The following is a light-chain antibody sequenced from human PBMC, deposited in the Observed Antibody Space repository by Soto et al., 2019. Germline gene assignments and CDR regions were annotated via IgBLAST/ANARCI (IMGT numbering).Light chain of an antibody. Sequence: EIVLTQSPGTLTLSPGERATLSCRASQSVSSSYLAWYQQKPGQPPRLLIYNASTRATGIPDRFSGSGSGTDFTLTISRLEPEDFAVYYCQQYGSSPRHTFGPGTKLEIK. J-gene: IGKJ2*01. CDR3: QQYGSSPRHT. CDR2: NAS. V-gene: IGKV3-20*01. CDR1: QSVSSSY.